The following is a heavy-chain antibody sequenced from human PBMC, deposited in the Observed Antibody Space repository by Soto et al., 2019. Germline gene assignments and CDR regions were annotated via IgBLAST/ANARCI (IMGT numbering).Heavy chain of an antibody. CDR1: GFPFSSYA. Sequence: PGGSLRLSCVASGFPFSSYAMSWVRQTPGKGLEWVSGISGSGVRTYYADSVKGRFTISRDNSNNTLSLQMQILRVEDSAVYFCARDHYHFWSRIPPTIWFYQWDQGTMV. D-gene: IGHD3-3*01. J-gene: IGHJ5*01. CDR3: ARDHYHFWSRIPPTIWFYQ. V-gene: IGHV3-23*01. CDR2: ISGSGVRT.